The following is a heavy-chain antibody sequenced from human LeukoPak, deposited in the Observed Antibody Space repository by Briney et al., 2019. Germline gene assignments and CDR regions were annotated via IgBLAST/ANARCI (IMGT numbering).Heavy chain of an antibody. J-gene: IGHJ6*03. CDR3: ARLGLGTVARNLYYYYMDV. Sequence: KPSETLSLTCTVSGGSISSYYWSWIRQPPGKGLEWIGYIYYSGSTNYNPSLKSRVTISVDTSKNQFSLKLSSVTAADTAVYYCARLGLGTVARNLYYYYMDVWGKGTTVTVSS. CDR1: GGSISSYY. V-gene: IGHV4-59*01. D-gene: IGHD4-23*01. CDR2: IYYSGST.